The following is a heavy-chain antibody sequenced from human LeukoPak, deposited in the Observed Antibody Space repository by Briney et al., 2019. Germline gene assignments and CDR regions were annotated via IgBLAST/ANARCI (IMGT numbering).Heavy chain of an antibody. J-gene: IGHJ4*01. D-gene: IGHD3-9*01. CDR3: AREQSLTGYSTY. Sequence: GGSLRLSCAASGFTLSSYSMNWVRQAPGKGLEWVSSISSSSSYIYYADSVKGRFTISRDNAKNSLYLQMNSLRAEDTAVYYCAREQSLTGYSTYWGQEPWSPSPQ. V-gene: IGHV3-21*01. CDR2: ISSSSSYI. CDR1: GFTLSSYS.